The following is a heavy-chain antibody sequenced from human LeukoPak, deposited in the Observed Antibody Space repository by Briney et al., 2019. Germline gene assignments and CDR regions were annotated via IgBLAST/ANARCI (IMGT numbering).Heavy chain of an antibody. V-gene: IGHV3-23*01. Sequence: GESLKISCTVSGLTFSAYSLIWVRQAPQKGLEWVSVISAREGATYYADSVRSRFTISRDNSRNTVYLQMNSLRAEDTAVYYCARGGASLDYWGQGTLVTVSS. J-gene: IGHJ4*02. CDR3: ARGGASLDY. CDR2: ISAREGAT. D-gene: IGHD2-2*01. CDR1: GLTFSAYS.